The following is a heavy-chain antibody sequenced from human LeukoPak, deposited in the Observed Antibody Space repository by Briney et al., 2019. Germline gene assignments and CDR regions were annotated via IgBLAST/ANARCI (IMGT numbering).Heavy chain of an antibody. Sequence: PSETLSLTCTVSGGSISSGSYYWSWIRQPAGKGRAWIGRIYTSGSTEYNPSLKSRVTISVDTSKNQFSLKLSSVTAADTAVYYCARATKFYYYYYMDVWGKGTTVTVSS. V-gene: IGHV4-61*02. D-gene: IGHD2-2*01. CDR3: ARATKFYYYYYMDV. CDR1: GGSISSGSYY. CDR2: IYTSGST. J-gene: IGHJ6*03.